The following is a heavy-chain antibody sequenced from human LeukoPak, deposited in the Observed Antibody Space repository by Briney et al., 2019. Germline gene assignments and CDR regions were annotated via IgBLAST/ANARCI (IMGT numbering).Heavy chain of an antibody. CDR3: ARTLTAYCSGGSCYSYYFDY. CDR1: GFTFSSYA. Sequence: GGSLRLSCAASGFTFSSYAMSWVRQAPGKGLEWVGRTRNKANSYTTEYAASVKGRFTISRDDSKNSLYLQMNSLKTEDTAVYYCARTLTAYCSGGSCYSYYFDYWGQGTLVTVSS. CDR2: TRNKANSYTT. V-gene: IGHV3-72*01. J-gene: IGHJ4*02. D-gene: IGHD2-15*01.